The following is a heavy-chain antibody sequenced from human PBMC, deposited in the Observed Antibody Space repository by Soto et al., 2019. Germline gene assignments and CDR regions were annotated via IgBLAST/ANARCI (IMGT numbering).Heavy chain of an antibody. D-gene: IGHD7-27*01. CDR3: ARRRKGITNWGIDY. V-gene: IGHV4-34*01. CDR2: INHSGST. Sequence: SETLSLTCAVYGGSFSGYYWSWIRQPPGKGLEWIGEINHSGSTNYNPSLKSRGTISVDTSKNQFSLKLISVTAADTAVYYCARRRKGITNWGIDYWGQGTLVTVSS. CDR1: GGSFSGYY. J-gene: IGHJ4*02.